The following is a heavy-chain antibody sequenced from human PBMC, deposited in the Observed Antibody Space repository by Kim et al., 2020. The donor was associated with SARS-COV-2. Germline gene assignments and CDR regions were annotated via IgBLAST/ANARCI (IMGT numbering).Heavy chain of an antibody. V-gene: IGHV4-59*09. CDR3: SRGGDYYDSSGIFDS. J-gene: IGHJ4*02. Sequence: PSLRTRVTISVDTSKNQFSLTLSSVTAADTAVYYSSRGGDYYDSSGIFDSWGQGTLVTVSS. D-gene: IGHD3-22*01.